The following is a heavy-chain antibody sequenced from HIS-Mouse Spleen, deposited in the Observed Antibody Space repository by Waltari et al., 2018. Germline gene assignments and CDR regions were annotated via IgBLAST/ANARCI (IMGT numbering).Heavy chain of an antibody. Sequence: QLQLQESGPGLVKPSETLSLTCTAPGGSFSSSIYYSDWIRQPPGKGLEWIGSIYYSGSTYYNPSLKSRVTISVDTSKNQFSLKLSSVTAADTAVYYCAREIPYSSSWYDWYFDLWGRGTLVTVSS. J-gene: IGHJ2*01. CDR3: AREIPYSSSWYDWYFDL. D-gene: IGHD6-13*01. V-gene: IGHV4-39*07. CDR1: GGSFSSSIYY. CDR2: IYYSGST.